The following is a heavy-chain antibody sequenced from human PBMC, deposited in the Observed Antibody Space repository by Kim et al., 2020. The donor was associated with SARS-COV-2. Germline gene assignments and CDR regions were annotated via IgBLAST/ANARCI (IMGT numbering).Heavy chain of an antibody. D-gene: IGHD3-16*02. CDR2: ISCEVSGK. Sequence: GGSLRLSCAASGFTFSSYAMHWVRQAPGKGLEWVAVISCEVSGKSSADTVKGRCTITRDKSDTTLYPQLNILRAEDAAMDDCACNPVITLGVVISVGFD. J-gene: IGHJ5*01. CDR3: ACNPVITLGVVISVGFD. V-gene: IGHV3-30-3*01. CDR1: GFTFSSYA.